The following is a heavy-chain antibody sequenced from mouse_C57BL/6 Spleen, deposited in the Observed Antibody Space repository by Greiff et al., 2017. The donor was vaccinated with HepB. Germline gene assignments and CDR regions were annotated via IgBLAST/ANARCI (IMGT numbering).Heavy chain of an antibody. J-gene: IGHJ1*03. V-gene: IGHV1-19*01. D-gene: IGHD1-1*01. CDR2: INPYNGGT. CDR3: ARPSTVVATRYFDV. CDR1: GYTFTDYY. Sequence: EVQLQQSGPVLVKPGASVKMSCKASGYTFTDYYMNWVKQSHGKSLEWIGVINPYNGGTSYNQKFKGKATLTVDKSSSTAYMELNSLTSEDSAVYYCARPSTVVATRYFDVWGTVTTVTVSS.